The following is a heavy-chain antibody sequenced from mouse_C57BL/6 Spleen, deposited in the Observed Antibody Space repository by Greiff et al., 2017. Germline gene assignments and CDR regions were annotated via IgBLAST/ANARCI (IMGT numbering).Heavy chain of an antibody. CDR2: IDPEDGDT. Sequence: VQLQQSGAELVRPGASVKLSCTASGFNIKDYYMHWVKQRPEQGLEWIGRIDPEDGDTEYAPKFQGKATMTAETSSNTAYLQLSSLTSEDTAVYYCTSIYDGYPYYFDYWGQGTTLTVSS. J-gene: IGHJ2*01. D-gene: IGHD2-3*01. CDR1: GFNIKDYY. CDR3: TSIYDGYPYYFDY. V-gene: IGHV14-1*01.